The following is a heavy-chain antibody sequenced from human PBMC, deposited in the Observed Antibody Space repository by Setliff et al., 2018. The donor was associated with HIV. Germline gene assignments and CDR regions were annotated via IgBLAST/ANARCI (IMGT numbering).Heavy chain of an antibody. CDR1: GGSTSNEY. D-gene: IGHD1-26*01. V-gene: IGHV4-59*12. J-gene: IGHJ4*02. CDR2: LYDSGSP. Sequence: PSETLSLTCTVSGGSTSNEYWSWIRQPPGKGLEWIGYLYDSGSPKYNPSLKSRVTISVDTSKNQFSLKLSSVTAADTAVYYCARGVPLLPPRNWGQGALVTVSS. CDR3: ARGVPLLPPRN.